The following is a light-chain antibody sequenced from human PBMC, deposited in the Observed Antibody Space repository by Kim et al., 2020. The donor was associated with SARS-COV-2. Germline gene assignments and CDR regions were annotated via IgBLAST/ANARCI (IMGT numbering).Light chain of an antibody. CDR3: KSRDSSGNHLV. V-gene: IGLV3-19*01. CDR1: SSRSYS. CDR2: GKN. Sequence: ALGQTVSITCQGDSSRSYSASWYQQKPGQAPLLVISGKNNRPSGIPDRFSGSSSGNTASLTITGALAEDEGDYYCKSRDSSGNHLVFGGGTQLTVL. J-gene: IGLJ3*02.